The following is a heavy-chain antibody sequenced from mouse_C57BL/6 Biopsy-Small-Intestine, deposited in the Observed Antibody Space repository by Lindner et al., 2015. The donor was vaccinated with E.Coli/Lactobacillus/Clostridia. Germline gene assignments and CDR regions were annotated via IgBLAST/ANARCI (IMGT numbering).Heavy chain of an antibody. CDR3: ATDYYARSGYYFGGY. CDR2: INPKNGGT. J-gene: IGHJ4*01. CDR1: GYTFTDYY. Sequence: SVKVSCKASGYTFTDYYMHWVRQAPGQGLEWMGWINPKNGGTYYAQNFQGRVTMTRDTSTSTAYMELSRLTSDDTAVYYCATDYYARSGYYFGGYWGQGTLVTVSS. V-gene: IGHV1S29*02. D-gene: IGHD1-1*02.